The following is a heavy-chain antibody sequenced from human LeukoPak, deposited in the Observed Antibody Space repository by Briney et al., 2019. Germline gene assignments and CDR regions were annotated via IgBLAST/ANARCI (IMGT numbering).Heavy chain of an antibody. D-gene: IGHD3-10*01. CDR3: ARYMARGYYYYMDV. CDR1: GGSISSGSYY. V-gene: IGHV4-61*02. Sequence: SETLSLTCTVSGGSISSGSYYWSWIRQPAGKGLEWIGRIYTSGSTNYNPSLKSRVTISVDTSKNQFSLKLSSVTAADTAVYYCARYMARGYYYYMDVWGKGTTVTIPS. J-gene: IGHJ6*03. CDR2: IYTSGST.